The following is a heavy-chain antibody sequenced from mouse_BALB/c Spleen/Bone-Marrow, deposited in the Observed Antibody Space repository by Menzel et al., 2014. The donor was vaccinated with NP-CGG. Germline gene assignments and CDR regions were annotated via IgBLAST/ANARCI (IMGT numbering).Heavy chain of an antibody. CDR1: GFSLTNYG. CDR3: ARMREDYDGFAY. V-gene: IGHV2-2*02. J-gene: IGHJ3*01. CDR2: IWSGERT. D-gene: IGHD2-4*01. Sequence: VQLQQSGPGLVQPSQSLSISCTVSGFSLTNYGVHWVRQSPGQGLEWLGVIWSGERTDYNAAFISRLSISKDNPKSQVFFRMNSLQPNDTAIYYCARMREDYDGFAYWGQGTLVTVSA.